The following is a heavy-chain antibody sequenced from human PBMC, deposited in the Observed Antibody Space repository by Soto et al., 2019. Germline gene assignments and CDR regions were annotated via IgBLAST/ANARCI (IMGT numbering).Heavy chain of an antibody. V-gene: IGHV1-8*01. CDR3: ATAPISVAASQIDY. CDR1: GYTFTSYD. D-gene: IGHD2-15*01. J-gene: IGHJ4*02. Sequence: GASVKVSCKASGYTFTSYDINWVRQATGQGLEWMGWMNPNSGNTGYAQKFQGRVTMTKNTSINTAYMELSSLRSEDTAVYYCATAPISVAASQIDYWGQGTLVTVSS. CDR2: MNPNSGNT.